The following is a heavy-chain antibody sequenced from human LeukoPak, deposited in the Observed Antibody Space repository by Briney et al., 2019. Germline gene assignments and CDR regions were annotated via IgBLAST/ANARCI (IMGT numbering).Heavy chain of an antibody. CDR3: ARGWDYFDSSGYYPTHFDY. D-gene: IGHD3-22*01. J-gene: IGHJ4*02. Sequence: GGSLRLSCAASGFTLSSYAMSWVRQAPGKGLEWVSAISGSGGSTYYADSVKGRFTISRDNSKNTLYLQMNTLRAEDTAVYYCARGWDYFDSSGYYPTHFDYWGQGTLVTVSS. V-gene: IGHV3-23*01. CDR1: GFTLSSYA. CDR2: ISGSGGST.